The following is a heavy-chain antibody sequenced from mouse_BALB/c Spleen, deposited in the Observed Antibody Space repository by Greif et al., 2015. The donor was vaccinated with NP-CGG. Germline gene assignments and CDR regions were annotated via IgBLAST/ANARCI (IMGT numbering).Heavy chain of an antibody. CDR1: GYSFTGYF. CDR3: AREGLPRGGSFAY. CDR2: INPYNGDT. J-gene: IGHJ3*01. Sequence: EVQLQQSGPELVKPGASVKISCKASGYSFTGYFMNWVMQSHGQSLEWIGRINPYNGDTFYNQKFKGKATLTVDKSSSTAHMELRSLASEDSAVYYCAREGLPRGGSFAYWGQGTLVTVSA. D-gene: IGHD1-1*01. V-gene: IGHV1-20*02.